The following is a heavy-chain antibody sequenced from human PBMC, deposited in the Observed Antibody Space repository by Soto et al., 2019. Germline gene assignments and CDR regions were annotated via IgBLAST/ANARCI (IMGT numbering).Heavy chain of an antibody. V-gene: IGHV3-9*01. CDR1: GFTFSNAW. D-gene: IGHD6-19*01. J-gene: IGHJ4*02. Sequence: EVQLVESGGGLVKPGGSLRLSCAASGFTFSNAWMSWVRQAPGKGLEWVSGISWNSGSIGYADSVKGRFTISRDNAKNSLYLQMNSLRAEDTALYYCAKDLDSSGWYVGGSFDYWGQGTLVTVSS. CDR2: ISWNSGSI. CDR3: AKDLDSSGWYVGGSFDY.